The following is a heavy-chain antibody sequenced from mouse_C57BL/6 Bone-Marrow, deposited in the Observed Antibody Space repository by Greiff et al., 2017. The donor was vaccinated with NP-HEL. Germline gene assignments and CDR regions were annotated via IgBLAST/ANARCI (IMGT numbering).Heavy chain of an antibody. D-gene: IGHD1-1*01. CDR2: ISYSGSN. J-gene: IGHJ2*01. CDR1: SYSITSDY. Sequence: VQLQQSGPGLAKPSQTLSLTCSVTSYSITSDYWNWIRKFPGNKLEYMGYISYSGSNYYNPSLKSRISITRDTSKNQYYLQLNSVTTEDTATYYCARYYYGSSYGDYFDYWGQGTTLTVSS. V-gene: IGHV3-8*01. CDR3: ARYYYGSSYGDYFDY.